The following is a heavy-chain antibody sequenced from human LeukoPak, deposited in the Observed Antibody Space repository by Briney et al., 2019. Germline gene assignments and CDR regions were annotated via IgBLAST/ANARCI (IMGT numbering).Heavy chain of an antibody. Sequence: ASVKVSCKASGYTFIGYYMHWVRQAPGQGLEWMGWISPSSGGTNYAQKFQGRVTMTRDTSISTAYMELSRLRSDDTAVYYCARDRGIAVASTPGYWGQGSLVTVSS. CDR3: ARDRGIAVASTPGY. CDR1: GYTFIGYY. J-gene: IGHJ4*02. V-gene: IGHV1-2*02. CDR2: ISPSSGGT. D-gene: IGHD6-19*01.